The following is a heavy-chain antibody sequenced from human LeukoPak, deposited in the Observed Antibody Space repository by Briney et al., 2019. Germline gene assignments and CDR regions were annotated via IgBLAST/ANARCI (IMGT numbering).Heavy chain of an antibody. D-gene: IGHD5/OR15-5a*01. Sequence: PGGSLRLSCAASGFTFSSYGMHWVRQAPGKGLEWVAVIWYDGSNKYYADSVKGRFTISRDNSKNTLYLQMNSLRAEDTAVYYCARDRGVDTVWHMDVWGKGTTVTVSS. J-gene: IGHJ6*04. CDR3: ARDRGVDTVWHMDV. V-gene: IGHV3-33*01. CDR1: GFTFSSYG. CDR2: IWYDGSNK.